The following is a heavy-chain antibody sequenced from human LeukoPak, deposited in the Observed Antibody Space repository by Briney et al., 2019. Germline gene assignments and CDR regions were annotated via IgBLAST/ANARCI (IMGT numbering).Heavy chain of an antibody. J-gene: IGHJ6*03. D-gene: IGHD3-10*01. CDR3: ARHGKLAHINYYYYYMDV. CDR2: INHSGST. V-gene: IGHV4-34*01. CDR1: GGSFSGYY. Sequence: SETLSLTCAVYGGSFSGYYWSWVRQPPGKGLEWIGEINHSGSTNYNPSLKSRVTISVDTSKNQFSLKLSSVTAADTAVYYCARHGKLAHINYYYYYMDVWGKGTTVTISS.